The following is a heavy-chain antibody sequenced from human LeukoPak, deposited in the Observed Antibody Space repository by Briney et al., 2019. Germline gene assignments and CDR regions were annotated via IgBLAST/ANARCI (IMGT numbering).Heavy chain of an antibody. D-gene: IGHD1-26*01. V-gene: IGHV5-51*01. CDR1: GYTFTKYW. Sequence: GGSLKISCQASGYTFTKYWIGWVRQMPGKGLEWMGIIYPGDSETRYSPSFQGQVTISADKSISTAYLQWSTLKASDTAMYYCARLWGSGGSYLADYWGQGTLVTVSS. CDR2: IYPGDSET. CDR3: ARLWGSGGSYLADY. J-gene: IGHJ4*02.